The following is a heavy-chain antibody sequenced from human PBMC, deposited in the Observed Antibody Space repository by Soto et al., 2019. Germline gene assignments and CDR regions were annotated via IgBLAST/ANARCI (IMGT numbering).Heavy chain of an antibody. CDR1: GGTFSSYA. J-gene: IGHJ6*02. V-gene: IGHV1-69*01. D-gene: IGHD2-2*01. CDR3: ARASAGIVVVPAARYYYYGMDV. CDR2: IIPIFGTA. Sequence: QVQLVQSGAEVKKPGSSVKVSCKASGGTFSSYAISWVRQAPGQGLEWMGGIIPIFGTANYAQKFQGRVTITADESTSTAYMELSSLRSEDTAMYYCARASAGIVVVPAARYYYYGMDVWGQGTTVTVSS.